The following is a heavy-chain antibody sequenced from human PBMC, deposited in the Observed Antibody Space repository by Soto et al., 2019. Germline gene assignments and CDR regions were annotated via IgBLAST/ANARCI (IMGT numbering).Heavy chain of an antibody. J-gene: IGHJ6*02. D-gene: IGHD1-26*01. CDR3: ARRGVGSSGGYYYYYGMDV. V-gene: IGHV1-3*01. CDR1: GYTFTSYG. Sequence: QGQLVQSGAEVKKPGASVKVSCKASGYTFTSYGMHWVRQAPGQRLEWMGWINAGNGNTKYSQKFQGRVTITGNTSASTGYMELSSLRSEDTAVYYCARRGVGSSGGYYYYYGMDVWGQGTTVTVSS. CDR2: INAGNGNT.